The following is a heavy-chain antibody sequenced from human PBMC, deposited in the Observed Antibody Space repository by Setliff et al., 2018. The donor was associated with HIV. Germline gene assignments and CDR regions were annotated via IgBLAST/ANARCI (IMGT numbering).Heavy chain of an antibody. CDR1: GDSLSNYV. J-gene: IGHJ4*02. Sequence: GASVKVSCKASGDSLSNYVITWVRRAPGQGLEWMGGIVPLFGTTNYAQNFLGRLTITTDQIMTTAYMELTSLRSEDTAVYYCASGSGYCKNGNCYIGVHKNPDKYYFDYWGQGTLVTVFS. CDR3: ASGSGYCKNGNCYIGVHKNPDKYYFDY. CDR2: IVPLFGTT. D-gene: IGHD2-8*01. V-gene: IGHV1-69*05.